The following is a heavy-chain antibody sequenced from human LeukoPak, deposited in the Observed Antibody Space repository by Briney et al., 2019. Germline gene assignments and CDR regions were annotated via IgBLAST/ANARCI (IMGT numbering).Heavy chain of an antibody. Sequence: PGGSLRLSCAASGFAFSNYGMNWVRQAPGKGLEWVSYISSSGSTIYYADSVKGRFTISRDNAKNSLYLQMNSLRAEDTAVYYCARDPYSGTYGDTYYYYMDVWGKGTTVTISS. J-gene: IGHJ6*03. CDR2: ISSSGSTI. V-gene: IGHV3-48*04. CDR1: GFAFSNYG. CDR3: ARDPYSGTYGDTYYYYMDV. D-gene: IGHD1-26*01.